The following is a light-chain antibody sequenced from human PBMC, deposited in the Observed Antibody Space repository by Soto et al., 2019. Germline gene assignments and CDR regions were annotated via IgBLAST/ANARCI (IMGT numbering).Light chain of an antibody. CDR2: DDT. Sequence: QSVLTQPASVSGSPGQSITISCTGTVGLVSWYQQHPGKVPKLIIYDDTKRPSGVSSRFSGSKSGNTASLTISGLQTEDEADYYCAAWDDSLNALFGTGTKVTVL. CDR3: AAWDDSLNAL. V-gene: IGLV2-23*01. CDR1: VGL. J-gene: IGLJ1*01.